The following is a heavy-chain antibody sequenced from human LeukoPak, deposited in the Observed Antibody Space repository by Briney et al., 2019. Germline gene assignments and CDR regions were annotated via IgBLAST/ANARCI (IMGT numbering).Heavy chain of an antibody. Sequence: PGGSLRLCCTASGFTVSSDYMSWVRQAPGKGLEWVAVVYSGGNTYYADSVKGRFTISRDNFKNTLYLQMNSLRAEDTAVYYCAREPPGGGFDYWGQGTLVTVSP. J-gene: IGHJ4*02. CDR1: GFTVSSDY. CDR2: VYSGGNT. D-gene: IGHD3-16*01. CDR3: AREPPGGGFDY. V-gene: IGHV3-66*01.